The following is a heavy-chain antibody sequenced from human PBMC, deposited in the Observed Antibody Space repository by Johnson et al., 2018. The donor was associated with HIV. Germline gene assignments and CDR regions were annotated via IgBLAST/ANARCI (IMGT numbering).Heavy chain of an antibody. Sequence: QVQLVESGGGLVQPGGSLKLSCAASGFTVSSIYMSWVRQAPGKGLEWVSVISYDGSNKYDADSVKGRFTISRDNSKNTLYLQMNSLRAEDTAVYYCARDNGGSYYSAFDIWGQGTMVTVSS. J-gene: IGHJ3*02. D-gene: IGHD1-26*01. CDR1: GFTVSSIY. V-gene: IGHV3-30*03. CDR2: ISYDGSNK. CDR3: ARDNGGSYYSAFDI.